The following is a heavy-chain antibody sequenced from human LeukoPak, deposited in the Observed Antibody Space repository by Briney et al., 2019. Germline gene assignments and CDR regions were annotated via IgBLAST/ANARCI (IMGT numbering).Heavy chain of an antibody. CDR2: IYHSGST. Sequence: SETLSLTCTVSGYSISSGCYWGWIRQPPGKGLEWIGSIYHSGSTYYNPSLKSRVTISVDTSKNQFSLKLSSVTAADTAVYYCARGLYYDFWSGYPNWFDPWGQGTLVTVSS. D-gene: IGHD3-3*01. J-gene: IGHJ5*02. CDR3: ARGLYYDFWSGYPNWFDP. CDR1: GYSISSGCY. V-gene: IGHV4-38-2*02.